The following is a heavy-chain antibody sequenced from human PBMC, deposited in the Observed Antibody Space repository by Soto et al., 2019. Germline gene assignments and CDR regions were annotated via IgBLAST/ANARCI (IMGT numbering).Heavy chain of an antibody. CDR2: IYYSGST. CDR3: ARHQLRYNWFDP. Sequence: KSSETLSLTCTVSGGSISSGGYYWSWIRQHPGKGLEWIGYIYYSGSTYYNPSLKSRVTISVDTSKNQFSLKLSSVTAADTAVYYCARHQLRYNWFDPWGQGTLVTVSS. J-gene: IGHJ5*02. D-gene: IGHD2-2*01. V-gene: IGHV4-31*03. CDR1: GGSISSGGYY.